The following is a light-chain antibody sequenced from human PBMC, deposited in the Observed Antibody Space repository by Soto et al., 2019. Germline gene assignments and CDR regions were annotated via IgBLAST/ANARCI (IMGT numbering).Light chain of an antibody. CDR3: QQYDTYST. CDR1: QSISNR. Sequence: IQLTQSPSTLSASVGARVTITCRASQSISNRLAWYHQKPGKTPSLLIYDASNLGSGVPSRISGSGSGTEFTLTISSLHPDDFATYDCQQYDTYSTFGQGTKVDIK. V-gene: IGKV1-5*01. CDR2: DAS. J-gene: IGKJ1*01.